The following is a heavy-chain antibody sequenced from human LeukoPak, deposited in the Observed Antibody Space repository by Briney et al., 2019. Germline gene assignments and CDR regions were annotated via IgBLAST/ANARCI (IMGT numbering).Heavy chain of an antibody. CDR3: AVAPGDY. CDR2: INPNTGDT. V-gene: IGHV1-2*02. Sequence: GASVRVSCKASRYTFTGYYMHWVRQAPGQGLEWMGWINPNTGDTNYAQKFQGRVTMTRDTSITTVYMEISRLTSDDTALFYCAVAPGDYWGQGTLVTVSS. J-gene: IGHJ4*02. CDR1: RYTFTGYY. D-gene: IGHD2-21*01.